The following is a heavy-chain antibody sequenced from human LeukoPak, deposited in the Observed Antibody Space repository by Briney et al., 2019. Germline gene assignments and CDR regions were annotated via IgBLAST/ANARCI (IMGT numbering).Heavy chain of an antibody. Sequence: ASVKVSCKASGYTCTSYDINWVRQATGQGLEWMGWMNPNSGNTGYAQKFQGRVTMTRNTSISTAYMELSSLRSEDTAVYYCAGKTYYDFWSGSDAFDIWGQGTMVTVSS. CDR2: MNPNSGNT. J-gene: IGHJ3*02. D-gene: IGHD3-3*01. V-gene: IGHV1-8*01. CDR3: AGKTYYDFWSGSDAFDI. CDR1: GYTCTSYD.